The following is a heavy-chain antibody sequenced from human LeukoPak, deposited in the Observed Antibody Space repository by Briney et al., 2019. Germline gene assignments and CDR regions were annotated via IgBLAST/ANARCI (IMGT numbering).Heavy chain of an antibody. CDR3: ASLYDIVGTTVDY. CDR2: IDPNTGGT. CDR1: GYTFTSYG. Sequence: GASVKVSCKASGYTFTSYGISWVRQAPGQGLEWMGRIDPNTGGTKSAKNFQGRVTMTRVTSISTAYMALSGLRSDDTAVYYCASLYDIVGTTVDYWGQGTLVTVSS. D-gene: IGHD1-26*01. V-gene: IGHV1-2*06. J-gene: IGHJ4*02.